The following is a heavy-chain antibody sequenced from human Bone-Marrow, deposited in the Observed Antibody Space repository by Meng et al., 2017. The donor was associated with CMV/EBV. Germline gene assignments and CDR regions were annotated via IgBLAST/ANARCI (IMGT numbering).Heavy chain of an antibody. CDR3: ARVNRAAQYDWFDP. Sequence: AASGFTVSSNYMTWVRQPPGKGLEWVSSIYSGGSTYYADSVKGRFTISRDKSKNTLYLQMNSLAAEDTAIYYCARVNRAAQYDWFDPWGPGTLVTVSS. V-gene: IGHV3-53*01. D-gene: IGHD6-25*01. J-gene: IGHJ5*02. CDR1: GFTVSSNY. CDR2: IYSGGST.